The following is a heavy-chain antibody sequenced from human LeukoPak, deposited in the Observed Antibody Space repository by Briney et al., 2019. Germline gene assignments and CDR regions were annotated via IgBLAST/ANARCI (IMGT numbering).Heavy chain of an antibody. CDR2: IYSSGST. CDR1: GGSISGSY. Sequence: SETLSLTCTVSGGSISGSYWSWIRQPPGKGLEWIGYIYSSGSTNYNPSLKSRVTIGVDTSRNQFPLKLSSVTAADTAVYYCVRRGGRCDTWGQGTLVTVSS. J-gene: IGHJ5*02. CDR3: VRRGGRCDT. V-gene: IGHV4-4*09.